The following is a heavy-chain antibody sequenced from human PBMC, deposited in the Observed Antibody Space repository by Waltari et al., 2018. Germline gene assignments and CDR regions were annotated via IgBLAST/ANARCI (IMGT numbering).Heavy chain of an antibody. V-gene: IGHV4-59*01. Sequence: QVQLQESGPGLVKPSETLSLTCTVSGGSISSYYWSWIRQPPGKGLEWIGYIYYSGSTHYNPPLKSRVTISVDTSKNQFPLKLRSVTAADTAVYYCARVPSYYDILTGYYPDAFDIWGQGTMVTVSS. CDR3: ARVPSYYDILTGYYPDAFDI. J-gene: IGHJ3*02. D-gene: IGHD3-9*01. CDR2: IYYSGST. CDR1: GGSISSYY.